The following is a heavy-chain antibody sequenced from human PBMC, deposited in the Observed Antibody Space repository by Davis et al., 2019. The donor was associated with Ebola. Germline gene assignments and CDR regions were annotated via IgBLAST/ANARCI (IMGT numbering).Heavy chain of an antibody. CDR1: GFTFSSYS. D-gene: IGHD6-13*01. CDR2: ISSSSSYI. V-gene: IGHV3-21*01. CDR3: AKDLGSSSHIYYYYYGMDV. Sequence: GGSLRLSCAASGFTFSSYSMNWVRQAPGKGLEWVSSISSSSSYIYYADSVKGRFTISRDNAKNSLYLQMNSLRAEDTAVYYCAKDLGSSSHIYYYYYGMDVWGKGTTVTVSS. J-gene: IGHJ6*04.